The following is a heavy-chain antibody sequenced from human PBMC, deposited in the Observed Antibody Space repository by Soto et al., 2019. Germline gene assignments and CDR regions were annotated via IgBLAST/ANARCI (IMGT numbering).Heavy chain of an antibody. CDR1: GGTVSKYV. J-gene: IGHJ4*02. D-gene: IGHD1-7*01. CDR3: AREMTRTVVTHFDF. V-gene: IGHV1-69*06. CDR2: IIPISGAS. Sequence: SAVKVSCTASGGTVSKYVVXWVRQGTGQGLEWMGRIIPISGASNYEQKFQGRFTITADKSKSTSYMELSSLRSEETAVYYCAREMTRTVVTHFDFWGQGTLVTASS.